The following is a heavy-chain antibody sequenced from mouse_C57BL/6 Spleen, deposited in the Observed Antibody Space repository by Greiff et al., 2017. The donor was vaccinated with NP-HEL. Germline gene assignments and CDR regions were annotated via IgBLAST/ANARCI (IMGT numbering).Heavy chain of an antibody. CDR1: GFTFSDYY. D-gene: IGHD6-1*01. CDR3: ARGLQMDY. J-gene: IGHJ4*01. Sequence: EVKLMESEGGLVQPGSSMKLSCTASGFTFSDYYMAWVRQVPEKGLEWVANINYDGSSTYYLDSLKSRFIISRDNAKNILYLQMSSLKSEDTATYYCARGLQMDYWGQGTSVTVSS. V-gene: IGHV5-16*01. CDR2: INYDGSST.